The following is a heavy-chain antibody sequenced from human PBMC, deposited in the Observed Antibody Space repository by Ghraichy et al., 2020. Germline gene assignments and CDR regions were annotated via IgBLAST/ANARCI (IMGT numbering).Heavy chain of an antibody. CDR2: ISGSGGST. Sequence: GGSLRLSCAASGFTFSSYAMSWVRQAPGKGLEWVSAISGSGGSTYYADSVKGRFTISRDNSKNTLYLQMNSLRAEDTAVYYCTTHYSSSSLGWLDYWGQGTLVTVSS. D-gene: IGHD6-6*01. V-gene: IGHV3-23*01. CDR3: TTHYSSSSLGWLDY. CDR1: GFTFSSYA. J-gene: IGHJ4*02.